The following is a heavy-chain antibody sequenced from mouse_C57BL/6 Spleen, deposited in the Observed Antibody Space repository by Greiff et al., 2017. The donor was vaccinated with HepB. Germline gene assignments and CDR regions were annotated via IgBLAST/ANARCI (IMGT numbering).Heavy chain of an antibody. CDR3: ARLGDYDGKLDY. CDR1: GFTFSSYG. CDR2: ISSGGSYT. Sequence: EVKLEESGGDLVKPGGSLKLSCAASGFTFSSYGMSWVRQTPDKRLEWVATISSGGSYTYYPDSVKGRFTISRDNAKNTLYLQMSSLKSEDTAMYYCARLGDYDGKLDYWGQGTTLTVSS. J-gene: IGHJ2*01. V-gene: IGHV5-6*02. D-gene: IGHD2-4*01.